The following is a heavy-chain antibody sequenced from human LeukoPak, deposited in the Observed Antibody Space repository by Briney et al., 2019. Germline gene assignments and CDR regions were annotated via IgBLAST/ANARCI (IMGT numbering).Heavy chain of an antibody. Sequence: ASVKVSCKASGYTFTGYYMHWMRQAPGQGLEWMGRINPNSGGTNYAQKFQGRVTMTRDTSISTAYMELSRLRSDDTAVYYCARDAGLRESWFDPWGQGTLVTVSS. CDR1: GYTFTGYY. CDR2: INPNSGGT. CDR3: ARDAGLRESWFDP. J-gene: IGHJ5*02. V-gene: IGHV1-2*06. D-gene: IGHD3-16*01.